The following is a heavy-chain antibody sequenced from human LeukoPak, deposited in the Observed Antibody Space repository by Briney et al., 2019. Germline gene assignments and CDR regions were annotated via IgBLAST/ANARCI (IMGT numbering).Heavy chain of an antibody. V-gene: IGHV3-21*01. CDR2: ISSSSSYI. Sequence: GGSLRLSCAASGFTFSSYSMNWVRQAPGKGLEWVSSISSSSSYIYYADSVKGRFTISRDNAKNSLYLQVNSLRAEDTAVYYCASCSGGSCYPAYEFDPWGQGTLVTVSS. J-gene: IGHJ5*02. CDR1: GFTFSSYS. D-gene: IGHD2-15*01. CDR3: ASCSGGSCYPAYEFDP.